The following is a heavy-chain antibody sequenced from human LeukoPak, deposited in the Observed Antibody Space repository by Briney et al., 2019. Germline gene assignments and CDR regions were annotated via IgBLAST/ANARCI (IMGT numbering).Heavy chain of an antibody. D-gene: IGHD3-10*01. J-gene: IGHJ4*02. Sequence: SGGSLRLSCAASGFTCSTYAMYWVCQPPGKGLEWVALTSYDGSNKYYADSVKGRFTISRDNAKNSLYLQMNSLRAEDTAVYYCARFATYGSGTYAFDYWGQGTLVTVSS. V-gene: IGHV3-30-3*01. CDR1: GFTCSTYA. CDR2: TSYDGSNK. CDR3: ARFATYGSGTYAFDY.